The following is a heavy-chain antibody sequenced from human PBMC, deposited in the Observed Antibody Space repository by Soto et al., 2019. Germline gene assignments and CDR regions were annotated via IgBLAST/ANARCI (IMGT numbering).Heavy chain of an antibody. Sequence: EVQLVESGGGLVQPGGSLILPCAASGFTINNYWINWVRQAPGKGLEWVAHINKDGTVRNYVDSVRGRFTISRDNAKNSLLLQMNSLRAEDAAVYYCARGLTTADNLWGQGTLVTVSS. CDR1: GFTINNYW. CDR3: ARGLTTADNL. J-gene: IGHJ4*02. CDR2: INKDGTVR. V-gene: IGHV3-7*01. D-gene: IGHD6-25*01.